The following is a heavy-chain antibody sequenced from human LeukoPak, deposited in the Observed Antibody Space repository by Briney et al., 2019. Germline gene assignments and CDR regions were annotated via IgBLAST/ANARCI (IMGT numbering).Heavy chain of an antibody. D-gene: IGHD7-27*01. Sequence: SETLSLTCAVYGGSFSGYYWSWIRQPPGKGLEWIGSIYYSGSTYYNPSLKSRVTISLDTSKNQFSLKLSSVTAADTAVYYCARNWGSGAFDIWGQGTMVTVSS. CDR3: ARNWGSGAFDI. CDR2: IYYSGST. CDR1: GGSFSGYY. V-gene: IGHV4-34*01. J-gene: IGHJ3*02.